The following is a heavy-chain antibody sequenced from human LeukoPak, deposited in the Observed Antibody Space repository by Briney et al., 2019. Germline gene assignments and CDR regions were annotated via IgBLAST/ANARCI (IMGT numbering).Heavy chain of an antibody. CDR3: AKARSSGVKYYYDSSGYPFDY. CDR2: ISGSGGST. CDR1: GFTFSSYA. D-gene: IGHD3-22*01. J-gene: IGHJ4*02. Sequence: GGSLRLSCAGSGFTFSSYAMSWVRQAPGKGLEWVSAISGSGGSTYYADSVKGRFTISRDNSKNTLYLQMNSLRAEDTAVYYCAKARSSGVKYYYDSSGYPFDYWGQGTLVTVSS. V-gene: IGHV3-23*01.